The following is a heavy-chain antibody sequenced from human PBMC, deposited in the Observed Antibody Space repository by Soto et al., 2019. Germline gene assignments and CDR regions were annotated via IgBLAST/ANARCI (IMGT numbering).Heavy chain of an antibody. CDR3: AADPPKFFTGYYYGMDV. CDR1: GFTFTSSA. D-gene: IGHD3-3*01. CDR2: IVVGSGNT. V-gene: IGHV1-58*01. J-gene: IGHJ6*02. Sequence: VKVSCKASGFTFTSSAVQWVRQARGQRLEWIGWIVVGSGNTNYAQKFQERVTITRDMSTSTAYMELSSLRSEDTAVYYCAADPPKFFTGYYYGMDVWGQGTTVTVSS.